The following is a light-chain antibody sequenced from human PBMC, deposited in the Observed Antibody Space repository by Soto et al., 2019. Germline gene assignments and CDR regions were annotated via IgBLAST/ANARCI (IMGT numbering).Light chain of an antibody. J-gene: IGKJ1*01. Sequence: DIQMTQSPSTLSASVGDRVTITCRASQSVSDWLAWYQQKPGNPPKXLIYDTSRLESAVPSRFSASGSGTELTLTITSLQPEDFATYYCQQLNNYPRTFGQGTKVDIK. CDR1: QSVSDW. CDR2: DTS. V-gene: IGKV1-5*01. CDR3: QQLNNYPRT.